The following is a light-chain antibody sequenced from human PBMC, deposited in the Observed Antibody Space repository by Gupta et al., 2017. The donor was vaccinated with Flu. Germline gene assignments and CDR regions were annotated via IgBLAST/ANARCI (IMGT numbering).Light chain of an antibody. CDR3: QKRSNWPPST. J-gene: IGKJ2*01. Sequence: ETELTQSPATLSLSPGERATLSCRASQSVGTYLAWYQKKPGQAPRLLIYDASNRATGIPARFSGSGDGTDLSLTISMCDLEDFAGYYCQKRSNWPPSTFGQGTKVDIK. CDR1: QSVGTY. V-gene: IGKV3-11*01. CDR2: DAS.